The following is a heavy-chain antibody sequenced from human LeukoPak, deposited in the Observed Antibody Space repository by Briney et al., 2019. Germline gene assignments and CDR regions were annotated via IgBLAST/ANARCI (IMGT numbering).Heavy chain of an antibody. CDR3: AREAVVVTRFDY. CDR2: IYTSGST. J-gene: IGHJ4*02. D-gene: IGHD4-23*01. V-gene: IGHV4-61*02. Sequence: PSETLSLTCTVSGGSISSGSYYWSWIRQPAGKGLEWIGRIYTSGSTNYNPSLKSRVTISVDTSKNQFSLKLSSVTAADTAVYYCAREAVVVTRFDYWGQGTLVIVST. CDR1: GGSISSGSYY.